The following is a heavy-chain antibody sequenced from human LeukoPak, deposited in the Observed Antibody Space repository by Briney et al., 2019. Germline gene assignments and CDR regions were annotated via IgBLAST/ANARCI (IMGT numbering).Heavy chain of an antibody. D-gene: IGHD3-22*01. J-gene: IGHJ4*02. CDR3: ARILHYYDSSGYLDY. Sequence: GGSLRLSCAASGFTFSSYAMHWVRQAPGKGLEWVAVISYDGSNKYYADSVKGRFTISRDNSKNKLYLQMNSLRAEDTAVYYCARILHYYDSSGYLDYWGQGPLVTVSS. CDR1: GFTFSSYA. CDR2: ISYDGSNK. V-gene: IGHV3-30*01.